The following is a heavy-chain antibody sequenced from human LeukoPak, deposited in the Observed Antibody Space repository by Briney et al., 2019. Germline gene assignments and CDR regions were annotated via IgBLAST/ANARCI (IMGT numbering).Heavy chain of an antibody. CDR2: IYPGDSDT. CDR3: ARQQMGWELLRGDAFDI. V-gene: IGHV5-51*01. Sequence: PGESLRISCRGSGYTFTSYWIGWVRQMPGKGLEWMGIIYPGDSDTRYSPSFQGQVTISADKSISTAYLQWSSLKASDTAMYYCARQQMGWELLRGDAFDIWGQGTMVTVSS. J-gene: IGHJ3*02. CDR1: GYTFTSYW. D-gene: IGHD1-26*01.